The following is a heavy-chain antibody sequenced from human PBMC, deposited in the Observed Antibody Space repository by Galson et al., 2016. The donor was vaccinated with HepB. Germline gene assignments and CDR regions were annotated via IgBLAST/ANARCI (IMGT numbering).Heavy chain of an antibody. CDR1: GFIFSTHW. CDR3: AREPVRLDDLLTGPPKNPDY. Sequence: SLRLSCAASGFIFSTHWMHWVRQAPGKGLVWVSRISSDGSSTNYVDSVKGRFPISRDNAKNTLDLQMNSLRAEDTAVYYCAREPVRLDDLLTGPPKNPDYWGQGTLVTVSS. J-gene: IGHJ4*02. V-gene: IGHV3-74*01. D-gene: IGHD3-9*01. CDR2: ISSDGSST.